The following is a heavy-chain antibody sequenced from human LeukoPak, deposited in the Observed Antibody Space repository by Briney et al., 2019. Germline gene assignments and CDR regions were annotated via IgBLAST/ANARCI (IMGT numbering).Heavy chain of an antibody. D-gene: IGHD3-10*01. CDR3: AREGWYYGSGNYYWFDP. J-gene: IGHJ5*02. Sequence: ASVKVSCKASGYTFSNYAINWVRQAPGQGLEWMEWISAYNGNTNYAQNFQGRVTMTTDTFTSTAYMELRSLRSDDTAVYYCAREGWYYGSGNYYWFDPWGQGTLVTVSS. CDR1: GYTFSNYA. CDR2: ISAYNGNT. V-gene: IGHV1-18*01.